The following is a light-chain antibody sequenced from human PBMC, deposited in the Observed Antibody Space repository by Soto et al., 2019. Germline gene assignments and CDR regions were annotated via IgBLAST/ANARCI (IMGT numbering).Light chain of an antibody. CDR2: GAS. CDR3: QQYGSSPWT. J-gene: IGKJ1*01. Sequence: ETVLTQSPGTLSLSPGERATLSCRASQTIRSNYLAWYRQTPGQAPRLLIYGASNRATGIADWFSGSGSGTAFTLIISRLEPEDFALYYWQQYGSSPWTFGQGTKVEIK. V-gene: IGKV3-20*01. CDR1: QTIRSNY.